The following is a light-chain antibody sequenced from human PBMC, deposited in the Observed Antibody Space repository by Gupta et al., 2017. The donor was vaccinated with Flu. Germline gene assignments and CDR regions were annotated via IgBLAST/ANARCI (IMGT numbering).Light chain of an antibody. CDR1: QSSSSW. CDR3: QQYNSYPWT. Sequence: DLQLPQSPSTLSSSLGDRVTITFRASQSSSSWLAWYQQKPGKAPKLLIYKASSLESGVPSRFSGSGSGTEFTLTISSLQPDDFATYYCQQYNSYPWTFGHGTKVEIK. V-gene: IGKV1-5*03. J-gene: IGKJ1*01. CDR2: KAS.